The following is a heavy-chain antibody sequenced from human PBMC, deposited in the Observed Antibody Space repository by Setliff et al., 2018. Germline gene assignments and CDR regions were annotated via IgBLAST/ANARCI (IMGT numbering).Heavy chain of an antibody. V-gene: IGHV3-33*08. CDR1: GFTFSSYR. J-gene: IGHJ4*02. CDR2: IWDDGGNK. D-gene: IGHD2-15*01. Sequence: PGGSLRLSCAASGFTFSSYRMHWVRQAPGKGLEWVAVIWDDGGNKYHADSVKGRFTISRDNSKNTLYLQMNSLRPEDTAVYYCARGAPGRYCSGGSCSYFDYWGQGILVTVSS. CDR3: ARGAPGRYCSGGSCSYFDY.